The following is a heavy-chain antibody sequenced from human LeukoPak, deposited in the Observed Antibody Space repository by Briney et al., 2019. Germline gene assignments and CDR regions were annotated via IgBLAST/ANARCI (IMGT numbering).Heavy chain of an antibody. V-gene: IGHV3-23*01. D-gene: IGHD4-23*01. Sequence: GGSLRLSCAASEFDFSTHAMTWVRQAPGKGLEWVSAISISGTKTYYADSVKGRFTISRDNSKNTLYLQMYSLRAEDTAVYYCARRGDGGRSFDYWGQGTLVTVSS. CDR3: ARRGDGGRSFDY. CDR2: ISISGTKT. J-gene: IGHJ4*02. CDR1: EFDFSTHA.